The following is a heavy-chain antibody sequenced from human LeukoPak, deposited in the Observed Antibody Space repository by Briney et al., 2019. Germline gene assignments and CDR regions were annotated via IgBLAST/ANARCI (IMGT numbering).Heavy chain of an antibody. CDR1: GFSFSNFY. J-gene: IGHJ4*02. CDR2: ISSSSTYT. D-gene: IGHD3-22*01. CDR3: ARESDSSGYYDY. V-gene: IGHV3-11*06. Sequence: GGSLRLSCAASGFSFSNFYMSWIRQAPGKGLEWVSYISSSSTYTNSADSVRGRFTISRDNAKNSLYLQMNSLRVEDTAVYYCARESDSSGYYDYWGQGTLVTFSS.